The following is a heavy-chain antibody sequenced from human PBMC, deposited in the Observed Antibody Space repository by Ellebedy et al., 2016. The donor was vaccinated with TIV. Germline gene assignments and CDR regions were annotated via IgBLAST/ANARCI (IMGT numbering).Heavy chain of an antibody. J-gene: IGHJ6*02. CDR3: TSLSSLLLWFGELSPYYYGMDV. V-gene: IGHV3-49*03. CDR2: IRSKAYGGTT. D-gene: IGHD3-10*01. CDR1: GFTFGDYA. Sequence: GESLKISCTASGFTFGDYAMSWFRQAPGKGLEWVGFIRSKAYGGTTEYAASVKGRFTISRDDSKSIAYLQMNSLKTEDTAVYYCTSLSSLLLWFGELSPYYYGMDVWGQGTTVTVSS.